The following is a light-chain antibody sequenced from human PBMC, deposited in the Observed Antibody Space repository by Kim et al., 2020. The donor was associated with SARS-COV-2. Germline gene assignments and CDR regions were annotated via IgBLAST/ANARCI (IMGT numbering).Light chain of an antibody. CDR3: QQYKTFPLT. J-gene: IGKJ4*01. V-gene: IGKV1D-16*01. CDR1: QDITTW. CDR2: TAS. Sequence: DIQMTQSPSSLSASVGDRVTITCRTSQDITTWLAWYQQRPEKAPKSLIYTASTLQSGVPSRFGGSGSGTNFTLTISSLQPEDFATYFCQQYKTFPLTFGGGTKVDIK.